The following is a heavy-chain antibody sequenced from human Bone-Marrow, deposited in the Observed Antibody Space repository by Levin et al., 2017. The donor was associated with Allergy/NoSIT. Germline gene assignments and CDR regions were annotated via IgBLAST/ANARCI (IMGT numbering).Heavy chain of an antibody. CDR2: IHYSGST. D-gene: IGHD2-2*01. V-gene: IGHV4-61*01. Sequence: SETLSLTCTVSGGSVSSGSHHWSWIRQPPGRGLEWIGCIHYSGSTKYNPSLKSRVTISVDTSKNQASLKLSSVTAADTAIYYCARDRVIPATGGNYYYYGMDGWGQGTTVTVSS. CDR3: ARDRVIPATGGNYYYYGMDG. J-gene: IGHJ6*02. CDR1: GGSVSSGSHH.